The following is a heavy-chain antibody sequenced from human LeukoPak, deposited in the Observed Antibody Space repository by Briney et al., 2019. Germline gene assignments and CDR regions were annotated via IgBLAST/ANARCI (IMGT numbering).Heavy chain of an antibody. D-gene: IGHD2-2*01. CDR2: INHSGRT. V-gene: IGHV4-34*01. CDR1: GGSFSGYY. J-gene: IGHJ3*02. CDR3: ASLYLNDIVVVPAAMSLHQDAFDI. Sequence: SETLSLTCAVYGGSFSGYYWSWIRQPPGTGLEWIGEINHSGRTNYNPSLKSRVTISVDTSKNQFSLKLSSVTAADTAVYYCASLYLNDIVVVPAAMSLHQDAFDIWGQGTMVTVSS.